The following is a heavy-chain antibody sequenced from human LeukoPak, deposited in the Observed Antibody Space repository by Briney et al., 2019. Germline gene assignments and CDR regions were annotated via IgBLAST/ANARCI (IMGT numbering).Heavy chain of an antibody. Sequence: PGGSLRLSCAASGFTFSSYAMSWVRQAPGKGLEWVSAISGSGGSTYYADSVKGRFTISRDNSKNTLYLQMNSLRAEDTAVYYCAKAGGVLRFLEWLQADAFDIWGQGTMVTVSS. J-gene: IGHJ3*02. D-gene: IGHD3-3*01. CDR1: GFTFSSYA. CDR3: AKAGGVLRFLEWLQADAFDI. CDR2: ISGSGGST. V-gene: IGHV3-23*01.